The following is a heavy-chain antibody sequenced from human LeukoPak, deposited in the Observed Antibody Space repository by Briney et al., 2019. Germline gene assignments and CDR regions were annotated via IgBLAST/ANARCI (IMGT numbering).Heavy chain of an antibody. Sequence: SETLSLACAVYGGSFSRYYWSWIRQSPGKGLEWIAEIDHRGDTNYNPSVKSRVTISVDTSKNQFSLKVRSLSAADTALYYCARGATISETGYFDFWGQGTLVTVSS. CDR1: GGSFSRYY. CDR3: ARGATISETGYFDF. J-gene: IGHJ4*03. V-gene: IGHV4-34*01. CDR2: IDHRGDT. D-gene: IGHD5-24*01.